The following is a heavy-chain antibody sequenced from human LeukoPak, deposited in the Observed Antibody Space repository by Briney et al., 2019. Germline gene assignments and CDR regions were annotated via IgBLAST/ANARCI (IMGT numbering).Heavy chain of an antibody. D-gene: IGHD3-10*01. CDR3: AKGGSGFGFYYGMDV. Sequence: TGGSLRLSCAASEFTFSSFAMNWVRQAPGKGLEWVSGTSDSGTTTYYADSVKGRFTMPRDNSKKTLFLQMDSLRAEDTAVYYCAKGGSGFGFYYGMDVWGQGTTVTVSS. CDR2: TSDSGTTT. V-gene: IGHV3-23*01. CDR1: EFTFSSFA. J-gene: IGHJ6*02.